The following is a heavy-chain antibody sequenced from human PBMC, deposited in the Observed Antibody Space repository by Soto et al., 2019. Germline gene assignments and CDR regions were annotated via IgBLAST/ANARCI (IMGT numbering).Heavy chain of an antibody. D-gene: IGHD3-3*01. Sequence: EVQLLESGGGLVQPGGSLRLSCAASGFTFSSYAMSWVRQAPGKGLEWVSAISGSGGSTYYADSVKGRFTISRDNSKNTLYLQMNSLRAEDTAVYYGALGGVPIFGFDYWGQGTLVTVSS. CDR2: ISGSGGST. J-gene: IGHJ4*02. V-gene: IGHV3-23*01. CDR3: ALGGVPIFGFDY. CDR1: GFTFSSYA.